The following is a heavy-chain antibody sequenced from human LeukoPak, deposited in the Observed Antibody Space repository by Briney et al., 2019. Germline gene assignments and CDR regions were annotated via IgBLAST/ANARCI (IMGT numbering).Heavy chain of an antibody. V-gene: IGHV4-59*12. CDR1: GGSIGNKY. CDR3: ARMASVGGGLYFDY. J-gene: IGHJ4*02. Sequence: SETLSLTCTVSGGSIGNKYWSWIRQPPGKGLEWIGYIYYSGSTNYNPSLKSRVTILVDTSKNQFSLKVTSVTAADTAVYYCARMASVGGGLYFDYWGQGTLVTVSS. CDR2: IYYSGST. D-gene: IGHD5-24*01.